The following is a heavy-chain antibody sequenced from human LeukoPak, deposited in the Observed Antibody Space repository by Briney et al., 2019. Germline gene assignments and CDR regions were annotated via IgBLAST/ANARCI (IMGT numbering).Heavy chain of an antibody. CDR3: TTADIVVVPAAIGYYYYMDV. V-gene: IGHV3-15*01. CDR1: GFTFSNAW. J-gene: IGHJ6*03. D-gene: IGHD2-2*01. Sequence: PGGSLRLSCAASGFTFSNAWMSWVRQAPGKGLEWVGRIKSKTDGGTTDYAAPVKGRFTISRDDSKNTLYLQMNSLKTEDTAVYYCTTADIVVVPAAIGYYYYMDVWGKGTTVTVS. CDR2: IKSKTDGGTT.